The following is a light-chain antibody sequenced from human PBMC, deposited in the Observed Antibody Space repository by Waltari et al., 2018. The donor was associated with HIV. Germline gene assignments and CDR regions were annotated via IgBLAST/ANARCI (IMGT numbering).Light chain of an antibody. J-gene: IGLJ3*02. Sequence: QSALTQPPSLSGSPGQSITISCTGTSSAVGTYNLVSWYQQHPGHAPKLIIYEVNKRPSGVSNRFSASKSGNTASLTIFGLQPEDGADYYCCSYSGGSTYWVFGGGTKLTVL. CDR3: CSYSGGSTYWV. V-gene: IGLV2-23*02. CDR2: EVN. CDR1: SSAVGTYNL.